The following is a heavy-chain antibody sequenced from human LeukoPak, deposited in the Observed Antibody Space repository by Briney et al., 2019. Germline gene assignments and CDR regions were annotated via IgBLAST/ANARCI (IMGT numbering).Heavy chain of an antibody. CDR2: INPNSGDT. V-gene: IGHV1-2*02. CDR1: GYTFTGYY. CDR3: ARDRSIVGATPYFDY. J-gene: IGHJ4*02. Sequence: GASVKVSCKASGYTFTGYYMHWVRQAPGQGLEWMGWINPNSGDTNYAQKFQGRVTMTRDTSTSTIYMELSSLRSEDTAVYYCARDRSIVGATPYFDYWGQGTLVSVSS. D-gene: IGHD1-26*01.